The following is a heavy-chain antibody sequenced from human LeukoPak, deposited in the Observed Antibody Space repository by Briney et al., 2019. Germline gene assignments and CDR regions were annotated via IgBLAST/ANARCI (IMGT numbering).Heavy chain of an antibody. V-gene: IGHV3-23*01. CDR2: ISGSGGST. CDR1: GFTFSSYA. Sequence: QAGGSLRLSCAASGFTFSSYAMSWVRQAPGKGLEWVSAISGSGGSTYYADSVKGRFTISRDNSKNTLYLQMNSLRAEDTAVYYCAKNAAAGHEAGYYYYYMDVWGKGTTVTVSS. J-gene: IGHJ6*03. D-gene: IGHD6-13*01. CDR3: AKNAAAGHEAGYYYYYMDV.